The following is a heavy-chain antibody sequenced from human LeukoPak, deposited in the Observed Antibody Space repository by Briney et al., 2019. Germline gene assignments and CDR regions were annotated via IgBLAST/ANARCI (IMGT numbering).Heavy chain of an antibody. CDR2: ISYDGSNK. D-gene: IGHD6-13*01. Sequence: GGSLRLSCAASGFIFSSYSVNWVRQAPGKGLEWVAVISYDGSNKYYADSVKGRFTISRDNSKNTLYLQMNSLRAEDTAVYYCAKDRGPGYSSSWYHYWGQGTLVTVSS. V-gene: IGHV3-30*18. CDR3: AKDRGPGYSSSWYHY. J-gene: IGHJ4*02. CDR1: GFIFSSYS.